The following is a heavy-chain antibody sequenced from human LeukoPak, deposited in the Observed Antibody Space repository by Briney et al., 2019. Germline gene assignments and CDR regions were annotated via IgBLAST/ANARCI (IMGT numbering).Heavy chain of an antibody. CDR1: GGSISSGDYY. Sequence: SETLSLTCTVSGGSISSGDYYWSWIRQPAGKGLEWIGRIYTSGSTNYNPSLKSRVTMSVDTSKNQFSLKLSSVTAADTAVYYCARELDAFDIWGQGTMVTVSS. CDR2: IYTSGST. J-gene: IGHJ3*02. CDR3: ARELDAFDI. V-gene: IGHV4-61*02.